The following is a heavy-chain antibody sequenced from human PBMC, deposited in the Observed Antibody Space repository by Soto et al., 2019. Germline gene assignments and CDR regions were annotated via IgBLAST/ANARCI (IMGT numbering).Heavy chain of an antibody. CDR2: IKQDGSEK. Sequence: GGSLRLSCAASGFTFSSYWMSWVRQAPGKGLEWVANIKQDGSEKYYVDSVKGRFTISRDNAKNSLYLQMNSLRAEDTAGYYCARDRGDGYTPNDFDIWGQVTTGTFSS. J-gene: IGHJ3*02. CDR1: GFTFSSYW. V-gene: IGHV3-7*03. CDR3: ARDRGDGYTPNDFDI. D-gene: IGHD5-12*01.